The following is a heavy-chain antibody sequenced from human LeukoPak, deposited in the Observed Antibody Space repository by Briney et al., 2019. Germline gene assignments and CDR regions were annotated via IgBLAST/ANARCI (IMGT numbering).Heavy chain of an antibody. V-gene: IGHV1-18*01. D-gene: IGHD1-26*01. CDR3: ARVPREAFYYYYMDV. CDR2: ISAYNGNT. J-gene: IGHJ6*03. Sequence: ASVKVSCKASGYTFTSYGISWVRQAPGQGLEWMGWISAYNGNTNYAQKLQGRVTMTTDTSTSTAYMELRSLRSDDTAVYYCARVPREAFYYYYMDVWGKGTTVTVSS. CDR1: GYTFTSYG.